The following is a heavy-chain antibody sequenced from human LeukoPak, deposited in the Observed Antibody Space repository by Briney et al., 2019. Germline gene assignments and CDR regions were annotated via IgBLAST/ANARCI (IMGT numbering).Heavy chain of an antibody. CDR2: IYYSGST. V-gene: IGHV4-59*01. CDR1: GGSISSYY. Sequence: SETLSLTCTVSGGSISSYYWSWIRQPPGKGLEWIGYIYYSGSTNYNPSLKSRVTISVDTSKNQFSLKLSSVTAADTAVYYCARDSWELLAGFDYWDQGTLATVSS. J-gene: IGHJ4*02. D-gene: IGHD1-26*01. CDR3: ARDSWELLAGFDY.